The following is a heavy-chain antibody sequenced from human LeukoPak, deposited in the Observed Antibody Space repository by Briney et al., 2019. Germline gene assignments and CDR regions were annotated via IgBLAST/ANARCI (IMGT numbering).Heavy chain of an antibody. D-gene: IGHD3-16*01. Sequence: SETLSLTCTVSGGSISSSDYLWAWVRQPPGKGLEWIGDFYYNGVTSYDPSLKSRVTISVDTSRNQFSLNLTSVTAADTAVYHCVRRNYVSGRIDPWGQGTLVTVSS. CDR1: GGSISSSDYL. V-gene: IGHV4-39*01. CDR3: VRRNYVSGRIDP. J-gene: IGHJ5*02. CDR2: FYYNGVT.